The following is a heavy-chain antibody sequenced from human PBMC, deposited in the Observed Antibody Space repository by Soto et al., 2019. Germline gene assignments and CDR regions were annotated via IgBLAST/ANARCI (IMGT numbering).Heavy chain of an antibody. Sequence: QLQLQESGPGLVKPSETLSLTCRVSDGSMNSDSSYWGWIRQPPGKVLEWIGVINHSGSTYHNLSLKGRVTMSVDASRNQFSLKLTSMTAADTAVYYCARLGGYVSVGYYYLWDSWGQGTLVNVSS. CDR1: DGSMNSDSSY. D-gene: IGHD3-22*01. CDR3: ARLGGYVSVGYYYLWDS. CDR2: INHSGST. V-gene: IGHV4-39*01. J-gene: IGHJ4*02.